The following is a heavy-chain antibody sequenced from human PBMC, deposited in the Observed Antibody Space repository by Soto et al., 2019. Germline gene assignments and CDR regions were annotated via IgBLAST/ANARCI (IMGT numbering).Heavy chain of an antibody. D-gene: IGHD2-15*01. CDR3: AKGGSARDYYYGMDV. CDR1: GFTFDDYA. V-gene: IGHV3-9*01. Sequence: GGSLRLSCAASGFTFDDYAMHWVRQAPGEGLEWVSGISWNSGSIGYADSVKGRFTISRDNAKNSLYLQMNSLRAEDTALYYCAKGGSARDYYYGMDVWGQGTTVTVSS. CDR2: ISWNSGSI. J-gene: IGHJ6*02.